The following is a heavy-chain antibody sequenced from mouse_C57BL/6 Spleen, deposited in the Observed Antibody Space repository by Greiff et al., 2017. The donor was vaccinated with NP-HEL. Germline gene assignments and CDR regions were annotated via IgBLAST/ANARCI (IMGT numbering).Heavy chain of an antibody. D-gene: IGHD2-2*01. CDR3: ARHQEKYGYDDAMDY. CDR2: ISGGGGNT. CDR1: GFTFSSYT. J-gene: IGHJ4*01. V-gene: IGHV5-9*01. Sequence: EVQRVESGGGLVKPGGSLKLSCAASGFTFSSYTMSWVRQTPEKRLEWVATISGGGGNTYYPDSVKGRFTISRDNAKNTLYLQMSSLRSEDTALYYCARHQEKYGYDDAMDYWGQGTSVTVSS.